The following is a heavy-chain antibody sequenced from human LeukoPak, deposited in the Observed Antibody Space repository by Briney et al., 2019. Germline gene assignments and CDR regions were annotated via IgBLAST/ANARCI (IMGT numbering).Heavy chain of an antibody. V-gene: IGHV3-21*05. CDR1: GFTFSDYS. D-gene: IGHD1-20*01. CDR2: IGLASGFV. CDR3: ATDHNWAFDS. J-gene: IGHJ4*02. Sequence: GGSLRLSCATSGFTFSDYSMNWVRRAPGRGLEWISYIGLASGFVSYADSVKGRFSISSDTARNSVYLQMSSLRAEDTAVYYCATDHNWAFDSCGQGTLVTVSS.